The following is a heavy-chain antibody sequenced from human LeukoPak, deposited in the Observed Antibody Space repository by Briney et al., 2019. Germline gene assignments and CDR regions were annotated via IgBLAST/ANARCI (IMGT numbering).Heavy chain of an antibody. V-gene: IGHV3-33*01. CDR1: GFTFSSYG. Sequence: GGSLRLSCAASGFTFSSYGMHWVRQAPGKGLEWVAVIWYDGSNKYYADSVKGRFTISRDNSKNTLYLQMNSLRAEDTAVYYCARAEAITMVRGVMDGMDVWGQGTTVTVSS. CDR2: IWYDGSNK. CDR3: ARAEAITMVRGVMDGMDV. D-gene: IGHD3-10*01. J-gene: IGHJ6*02.